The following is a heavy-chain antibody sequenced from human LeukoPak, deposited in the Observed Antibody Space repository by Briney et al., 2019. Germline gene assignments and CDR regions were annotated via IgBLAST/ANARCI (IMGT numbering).Heavy chain of an antibody. CDR3: ARSPDYGSGSYYNFDP. D-gene: IGHD3-10*01. Sequence: SETPSLTCTVSGGSISSYYWSWIRQPPGKGLEWIGYIYYSGSTNYNPSLKSRVTISVDTSKNQFSLKLSSVTAADTAVYYCARSPDYGSGSYYNFDPWGQGTLVTVSS. V-gene: IGHV4-59*01. CDR2: IYYSGST. CDR1: GGSISSYY. J-gene: IGHJ5*02.